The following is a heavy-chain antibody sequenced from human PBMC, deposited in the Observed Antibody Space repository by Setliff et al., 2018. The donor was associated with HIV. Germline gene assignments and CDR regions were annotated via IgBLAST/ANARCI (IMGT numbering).Heavy chain of an antibody. D-gene: IGHD1-20*01. CDR3: ARGGSYNWNYLGY. CDR2: INGDESST. V-gene: IGHV3-74*01. Sequence: GSLKISCAASGFTFTDYWMHWVRQAPGKGLVWVSRINGDESSTTYADSVRGRFTISRDNAENTLYLQMNSLRAEDTAVYYCARGGSYNWNYLGYWGQGALVTVSS. J-gene: IGHJ4*02. CDR1: GFTFTDYW.